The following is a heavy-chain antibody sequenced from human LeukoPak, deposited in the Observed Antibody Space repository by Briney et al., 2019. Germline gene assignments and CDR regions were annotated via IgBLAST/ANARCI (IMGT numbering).Heavy chain of an antibody. CDR3: ARVKAPARYYDSSGYYYFDY. J-gene: IGHJ4*02. V-gene: IGHV4-39*07. CDR1: GGSISSSSYY. Sequence: SETLSLTCTVSGGSISSSSYYWGWIRQPPGKGLEWIGSIYYSGSTYYNPSLKSRVTISVDTSKNQFSLKLSSVTAADTAVYYCARVKAPARYYDSSGYYYFDYWGQGTLVTVSS. CDR2: IYYSGST. D-gene: IGHD3-22*01.